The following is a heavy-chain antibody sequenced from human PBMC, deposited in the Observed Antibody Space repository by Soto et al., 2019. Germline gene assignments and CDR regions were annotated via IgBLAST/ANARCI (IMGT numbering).Heavy chain of an antibody. CDR3: ARDRAGALYFDY. D-gene: IGHD6-13*01. CDR1: GGSISSGGYY. J-gene: IGHJ4*02. V-gene: IGHV4-31*03. CDR2: IYYSGST. Sequence: QVQLQESGPGLVKPSQTLSLTCTVSGGSISSGGYYWSWIRQHPGKGLEWIGYIYYSGSTYYNPSLKSRVTISVETSKNQVSLKLSSVTAADTAVYYCARDRAGALYFDYWGQGTLVTVSS.